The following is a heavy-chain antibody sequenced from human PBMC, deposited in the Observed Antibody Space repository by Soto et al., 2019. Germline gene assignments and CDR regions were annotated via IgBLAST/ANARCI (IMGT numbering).Heavy chain of an antibody. CDR3: ARNGPGYSGKDSTIYFDY. CDR2: IDYSGST. J-gene: IGHJ4*02. D-gene: IGHD5-12*01. CDR1: GGTISSGDFY. Sequence: SETLSLTCTVSGGTISSGDFYWSWIRQPPGKGLEWVGYIDYSGSTYYNPSIKSLVTIPVDTTKNQFSLKMSSVTAADTAVYYCARNGPGYSGKDSTIYFDYWGQGTLVTVSS. V-gene: IGHV4-30-4*01.